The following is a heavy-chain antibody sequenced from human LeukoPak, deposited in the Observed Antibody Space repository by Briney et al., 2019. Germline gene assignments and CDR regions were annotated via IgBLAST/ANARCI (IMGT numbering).Heavy chain of an antibody. CDR1: GFTFSSYA. CDR3: ASAHTYYYDSSGLDFQH. D-gene: IGHD3-22*01. Sequence: GRSLRLSCAASGFTFSSYAMHWVRQAPGKGLEWVAVISYDGSNKYYADSVKGRFTISRDKSKNTLYLQMNSLRAEDTAVYSCASAHTYYYDSSGLDFQHWGQGTLVTVSS. J-gene: IGHJ1*01. CDR2: ISYDGSNK. V-gene: IGHV3-30-3*01.